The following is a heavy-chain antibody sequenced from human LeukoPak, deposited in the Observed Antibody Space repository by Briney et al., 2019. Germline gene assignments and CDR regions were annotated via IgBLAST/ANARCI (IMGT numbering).Heavy chain of an antibody. V-gene: IGHV4-34*01. Sequence: SETLSLTCAVYGGSFSGYYWSWIRQPPGKGLEWIGEISHSGSTNYNPSLKSRVTISVDTSKNQFSLKLSSVTAADTAVYYCASRGRAGDYWGQGTLVTVSS. CDR1: GGSFSGYY. D-gene: IGHD3-10*01. CDR3: ASRGRAGDY. CDR2: ISHSGST. J-gene: IGHJ4*02.